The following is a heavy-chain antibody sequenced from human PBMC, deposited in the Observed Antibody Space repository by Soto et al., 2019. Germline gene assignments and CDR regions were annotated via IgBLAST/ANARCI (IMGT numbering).Heavy chain of an antibody. CDR1: GYSFVNFA. CDR2: ITPSNGNT. V-gene: IGHV1-3*01. Sequence: ASVKVSCKAFGYSFVNFAFNWVRQAPGQGPEWISWITPSNGNTKYSQKFQGRVTITRDTSASTAYMELSSLRSEDTAVYYCARRPGGYYMDVWGKGTTVTVSS. J-gene: IGHJ6*04. CDR3: ARRPGGYYMDV. D-gene: IGHD3-22*01.